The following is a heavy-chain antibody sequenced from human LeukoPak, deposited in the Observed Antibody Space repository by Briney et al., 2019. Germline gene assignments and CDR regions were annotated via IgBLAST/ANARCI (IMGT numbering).Heavy chain of an antibody. CDR2: IKQDGSEI. Sequence: HPGGSLRLSCAASGFTFSSYWMSWVRQAPGKGLEWVANIKQDGSEIYYVDSVKGRFTISRDDAKNSLHLQMNSLRVEDTAVYYCARDRYFQYWGQGTVVTVSS. V-gene: IGHV3-7*01. J-gene: IGHJ1*01. CDR1: GFTFSSYW. CDR3: ARDRYFQY. D-gene: IGHD1-14*01.